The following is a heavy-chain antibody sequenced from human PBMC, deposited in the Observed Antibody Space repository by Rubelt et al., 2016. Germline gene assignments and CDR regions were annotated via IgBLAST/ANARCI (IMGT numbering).Heavy chain of an antibody. CDR3: ARDSLRGSSRWFDP. V-gene: IGHV3-30*04. J-gene: IGHJ5*02. CDR2: ILYDGSNK. D-gene: IGHD2-21*01. CDR1: GFTFSSYA. Sequence: VQLVESGGGLVQPGGSLRLSCAASGFTFSSYAMHWVRQAPGKGLEWVAVILYDGSNKYYADSVKGRFTISRDNSKNTLYLQMNSLRAEDTAVYYCARDSLRGSSRWFDPWGQGTLVTVSA.